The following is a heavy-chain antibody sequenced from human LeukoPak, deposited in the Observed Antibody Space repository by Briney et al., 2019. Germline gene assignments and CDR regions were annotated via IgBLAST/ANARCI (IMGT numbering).Heavy chain of an antibody. Sequence: SETLSLTCAVYGGSFSGYYWSWIRQPPGKELEWIGEINHSGSTNYNPSLKSRVTISVDTSKNQFSLKLSSVTAADTAVYYCARGGFPYYDFWSGYYEFDYWGQGTLVTVSS. D-gene: IGHD3-3*01. CDR1: GGSFSGYY. V-gene: IGHV4-34*01. CDR3: ARGGFPYYDFWSGYYEFDY. CDR2: INHSGST. J-gene: IGHJ4*02.